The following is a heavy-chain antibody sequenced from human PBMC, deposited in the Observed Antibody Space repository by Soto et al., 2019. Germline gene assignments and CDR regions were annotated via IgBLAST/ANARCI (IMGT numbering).Heavy chain of an antibody. Sequence: GGSLRLSCAASGFTFDDYTMHWVRQAPGKGLEWVSLISWDGGSTYYADSVKGRFTISRDNSKNSLYLQMNSLRTEDTALYYCAKESGYDNYYYYGMDVWGQGTTVTVSS. D-gene: IGHD5-12*01. CDR3: AKESGYDNYYYYGMDV. J-gene: IGHJ6*02. V-gene: IGHV3-43*01. CDR1: GFTFDDYT. CDR2: ISWDGGST.